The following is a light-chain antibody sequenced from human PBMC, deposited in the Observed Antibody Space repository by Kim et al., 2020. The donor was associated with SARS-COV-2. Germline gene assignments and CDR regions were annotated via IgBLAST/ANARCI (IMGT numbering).Light chain of an antibody. CDR1: QDITNY. Sequence: DIQMTQSPSSLSASVGDRVTITCQASQDITNYLNWYQQKSGKAPKLLIYEASNLQTGVPSRFSGSGSGTKFSSTISSLQPEDIGIYYCQHYDGLPITFGQGTRLEIK. J-gene: IGKJ5*01. V-gene: IGKV1-33*01. CDR2: EAS. CDR3: QHYDGLPIT.